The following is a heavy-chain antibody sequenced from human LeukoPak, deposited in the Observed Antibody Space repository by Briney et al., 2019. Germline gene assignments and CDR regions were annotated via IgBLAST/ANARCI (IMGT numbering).Heavy chain of an antibody. CDR3: AKAERGIAAHLDY. CDR1: GFTFNSYA. D-gene: IGHD6-6*01. V-gene: IGHV3-23*01. CDR2: ISGSGGST. J-gene: IGHJ4*02. Sequence: GGSLRLSCAASGFTFNSYAMSWVRRAPGKGLEWVSAISGSGGSTYYADSVKGRFTISRDNSKNTLYLQMNSLRAEDTAVYYCAKAERGIAAHLDYWGQGTLVTVSS.